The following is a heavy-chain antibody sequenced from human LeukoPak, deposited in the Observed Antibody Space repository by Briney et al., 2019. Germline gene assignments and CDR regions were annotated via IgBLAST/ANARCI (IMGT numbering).Heavy chain of an antibody. D-gene: IGHD6-19*01. J-gene: IGHJ4*02. CDR2: IRSKAYGGTT. Sequence: GRSLRLSCTASGFTFGDYAVSWVRQAPGKGLEWVGFIRSKAYGGTTEYAASVKGRFTISRDDSKSIAYLQMNSLKTEDTAVYYCTRVYSSGWYRIIDYWGQGTLVTVSS. V-gene: IGHV3-49*04. CDR3: TRVYSSGWYRIIDY. CDR1: GFTFGDYA.